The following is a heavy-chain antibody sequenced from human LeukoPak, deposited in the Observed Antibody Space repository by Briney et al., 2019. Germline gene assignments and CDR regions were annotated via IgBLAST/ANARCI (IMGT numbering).Heavy chain of an antibody. Sequence: KTSETLSLTCAVYGGSFSGYYWSWIRQPPGKGLEWIGEINHSGSTNYNPSLKSRVTISVDTSKNQFSLKLSSVTAADAAVYYCARGPVWDYVWGSYRHHNWFDPWGQGTLVTVSS. J-gene: IGHJ5*02. D-gene: IGHD3-16*02. CDR2: INHSGST. CDR3: ARGPVWDYVWGSYRHHNWFDP. CDR1: GGSFSGYY. V-gene: IGHV4-34*01.